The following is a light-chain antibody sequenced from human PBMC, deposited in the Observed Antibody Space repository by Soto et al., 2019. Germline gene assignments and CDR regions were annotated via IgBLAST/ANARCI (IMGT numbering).Light chain of an antibody. Sequence: IGMTHSPATLSVSPGEIATLSCRASQSVGSNLAWYQQKPGQAPRLLIYGASNRATGIPDRFSGSGSGTDFTLTISRLEPEDFAVYYCQQYGSSGTFGQGTKVDIK. CDR3: QQYGSSGT. CDR2: GAS. V-gene: IGKV3-20*01. J-gene: IGKJ1*01. CDR1: QSVGSN.